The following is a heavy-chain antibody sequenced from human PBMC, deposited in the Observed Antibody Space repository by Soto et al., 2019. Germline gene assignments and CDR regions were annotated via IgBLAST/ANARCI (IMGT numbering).Heavy chain of an antibody. D-gene: IGHD1-7*01. CDR2: SSATGAGT. CDR1: GFTFSSYG. Sequence: EVQLLESGGGLVQPGGSLRLSCAASGFTFSSYGMTWVRQAPGKGLEWVSFSSATGAGTYYADSVKGRFTISRDNSKNTLYLEMTCLSGDDTAVYYCAKDRRAGGNYGLYSDFWGQGALVIVSS. J-gene: IGHJ4*02. V-gene: IGHV3-23*01. CDR3: AKDRRAGGNYGLYSDF.